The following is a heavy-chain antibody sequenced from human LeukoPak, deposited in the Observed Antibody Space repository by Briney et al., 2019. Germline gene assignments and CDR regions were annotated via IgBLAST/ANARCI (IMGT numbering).Heavy chain of an antibody. J-gene: IGHJ5*02. CDR2: TSYRGST. V-gene: IGHV4-39*07. Sequence: SETLSRTCIVSGGSISSSYFWAWIRQPPGKGLEWIASTSYRGSTFHSPSLKSRITISLDTSKNQFSLKLSSVTAADTAVYYCARGIRDLGLSSVRWSNWFDPWGQGTLVTVSS. CDR3: ARGIRDLGLSSVRWSNWFDP. CDR1: GGSISSSYF. D-gene: IGHD3-22*01.